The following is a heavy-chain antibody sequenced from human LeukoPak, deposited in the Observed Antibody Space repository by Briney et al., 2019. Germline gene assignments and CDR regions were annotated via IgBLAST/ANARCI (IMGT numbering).Heavy chain of an antibody. CDR2: IYYSGST. CDR1: GGSISSSSYY. Sequence: SETLSLTCTVSGGSISSSSYYWGWIRQPPGKGLEWIGSIYYSGSTYYNPSLKSRVTISVGTSKNQFSLKLSSVTAADTAVYYCARQRPVAARPDYWGQGTLVTVSS. D-gene: IGHD6-6*01. V-gene: IGHV4-39*01. J-gene: IGHJ4*02. CDR3: ARQRPVAARPDY.